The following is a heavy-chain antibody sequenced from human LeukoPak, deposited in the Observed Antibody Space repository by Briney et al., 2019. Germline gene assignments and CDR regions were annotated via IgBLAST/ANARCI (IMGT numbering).Heavy chain of an antibody. CDR2: ISSSGSTI. D-gene: IGHD5-12*01. V-gene: IGHV3-11*04. CDR1: GFTFSDYY. Sequence: GGSLRLSCAASGFTFSDYYMSWIRQAPGKGLEWVSYISSSGSTIYYADSVKGRFTISRDNAKNSLYLQMNSLRAEDTAVYYCARVVVWLRFYYYMDVWGKGATVTVSS. J-gene: IGHJ6*03. CDR3: ARVVVWLRFYYYMDV.